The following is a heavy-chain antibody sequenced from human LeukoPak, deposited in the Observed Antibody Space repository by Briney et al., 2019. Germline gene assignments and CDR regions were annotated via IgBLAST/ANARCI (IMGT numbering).Heavy chain of an antibody. D-gene: IGHD3-22*01. CDR1: GGTFSSYA. CDR2: IIPIFGTA. CDR3: AIAYYYDSSGPFDY. J-gene: IGHJ4*02. V-gene: IGHV1-69*13. Sequence: SVKVSYKASGGTFSSYAISWVRQAPGQGLEWMGGIIPIFGTANYAQKFQGRVTITADESTSTAYMELSSLRSEDTAVYYCAIAYYYDSSGPFDYWGQGTLVTVSS.